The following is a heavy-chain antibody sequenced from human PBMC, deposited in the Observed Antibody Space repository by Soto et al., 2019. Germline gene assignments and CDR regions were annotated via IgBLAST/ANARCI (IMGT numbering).Heavy chain of an antibody. V-gene: IGHV3-23*01. D-gene: IGHD6-19*01. CDR3: AKTSASSGWYSYFDY. CDR1: GFTFSSYA. Sequence: EVQLLESGGGLVQPGGSLRLSCAASGFTFSSYAMSWVRQAPGKGLEWVSTISSSGGSTNYADSVKGRFTISRDSSKNTLYLQMNSLRAEDTAIYYCAKTSASSGWYSYFDYWGQGTLVTVSS. CDR2: ISSSGGST. J-gene: IGHJ4*02.